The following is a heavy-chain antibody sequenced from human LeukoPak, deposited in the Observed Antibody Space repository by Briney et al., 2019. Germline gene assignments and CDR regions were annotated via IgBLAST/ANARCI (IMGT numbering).Heavy chain of an antibody. J-gene: IGHJ5*02. D-gene: IGHD3-10*01. CDR1: GGSISSYY. CDR3: ARDGSGSLGWFGP. CDR2: IYYSGST. Sequence: PSETLSLTCTVSGGSISSYYWSWIRQPPGKGLEWIGYIYYSGSTNYNPSLKSRVTISVDTSKNQFSLKLSSVTAADTAVYYCARDGSGSLGWFGPWGQGTLVTVSS. V-gene: IGHV4-59*01.